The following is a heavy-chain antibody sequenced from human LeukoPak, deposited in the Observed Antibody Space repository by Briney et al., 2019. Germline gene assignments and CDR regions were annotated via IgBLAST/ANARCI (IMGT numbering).Heavy chain of an antibody. V-gene: IGHV3-23*01. CDR1: GFTFSSYA. CDR3: AKDDSSSWYGATGGDY. CDR2: ISGSGGSI. J-gene: IGHJ4*02. Sequence: GGSLRLSCAASGFTFSSYAMSWVRQAPGKGLEWVSAISGSGGSIYYADSVKGRFTISRDNSKNTLYLQMNSLRAEDTAVYYCAKDDSSSWYGATGGDYWGQGTLVTVSS. D-gene: IGHD6-13*01.